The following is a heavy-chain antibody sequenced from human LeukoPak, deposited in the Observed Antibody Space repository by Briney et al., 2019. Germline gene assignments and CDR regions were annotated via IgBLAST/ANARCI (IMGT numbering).Heavy chain of an antibody. D-gene: IGHD2-21*01. CDR2: ISSSSSYI. Sequence: GGSLRLSCAASGFSFTSYSMNWVRQAPGKGLEWVSSISSSSSYIYYADSVKGRFTISRDNAKNSLYLQMNSLRAEDTAVYYCARAGGDRLAYCGGDCYTGDYWGQGTLVTVSS. V-gene: IGHV3-21*01. CDR1: GFSFTSYS. CDR3: ARAGGDRLAYCGGDCYTGDY. J-gene: IGHJ4*02.